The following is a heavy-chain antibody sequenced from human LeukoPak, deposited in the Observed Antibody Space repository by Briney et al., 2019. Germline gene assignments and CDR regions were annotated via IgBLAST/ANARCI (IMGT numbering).Heavy chain of an antibody. CDR1: GGSISSSSYY. J-gene: IGHJ4*02. CDR3: ARVYSYGFSGVNY. D-gene: IGHD5-18*01. CDR2: IYYSGST. V-gene: IGHV4-39*07. Sequence: PSETLSLTCTVSGGSISSSSYYWGWIRQPPGKGLEWIGNIYYSGSTYYNPSLKSRVTISVDTSKNQFSLKLSSVTAADTAIYYCARVYSYGFSGVNYWGQGTLVTVSS.